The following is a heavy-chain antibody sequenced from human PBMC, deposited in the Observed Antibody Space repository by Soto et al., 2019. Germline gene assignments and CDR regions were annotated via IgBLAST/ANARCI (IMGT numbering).Heavy chain of an antibody. J-gene: IGHJ6*02. V-gene: IGHV6-1*01. CDR3: TKQKGASRTSHAMEV. CDR1: GDSVSSNSAA. Sequence: SQTLSLTCAISGDSVSSNSAAWNWIRQSPSRGLEWLGRAYYRSQWFYDSAVSVRSRINVIPDTSRNQFSLQLNSVTPEDTAVSYCTKQKGASRTSHAMEVWGQGPTVTVSS. CDR2: AYYRSQWFY.